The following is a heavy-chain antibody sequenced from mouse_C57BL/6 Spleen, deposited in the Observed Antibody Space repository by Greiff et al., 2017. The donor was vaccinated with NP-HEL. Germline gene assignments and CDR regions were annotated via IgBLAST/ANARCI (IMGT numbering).Heavy chain of an antibody. Sequence: VQLQQSGPELVKPGASVKISCKASGYTFTDYYMNWVKQSHGKSLEWIGDINPNNGGTSYNQKFKGKATLTVDKSSSTAYMELRSLTSEDSAVYYCANHDGYYWFAYWGQGTLVTVSA. CDR2: INPNNGGT. V-gene: IGHV1-26*01. D-gene: IGHD2-3*01. CDR3: ANHDGYYWFAY. J-gene: IGHJ3*01. CDR1: GYTFTDYY.